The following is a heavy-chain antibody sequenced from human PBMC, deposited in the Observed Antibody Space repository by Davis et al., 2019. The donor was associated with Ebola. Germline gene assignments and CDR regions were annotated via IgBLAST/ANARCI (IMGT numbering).Heavy chain of an antibody. CDR3: ARGEEMATIMNDY. CDR1: GYSFTSYW. Sequence: KVSCKGSGYSFTSYWIGWVRQMPGKGLEWMGIIHPSDSDTRYSPSFQCQVTISADKSINTAYLQWSSLKASDTATYFCARGEEMATIMNDYWGQGTLVTVSS. V-gene: IGHV5-51*01. CDR2: IHPSDSDT. J-gene: IGHJ4*02. D-gene: IGHD5-24*01.